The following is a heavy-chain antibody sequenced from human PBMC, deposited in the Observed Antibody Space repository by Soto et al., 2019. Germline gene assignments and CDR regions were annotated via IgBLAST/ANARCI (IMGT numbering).Heavy chain of an antibody. D-gene: IGHD1-26*01. V-gene: IGHV3-53*01. Sequence: EVQLVESRGGVIQPGGSLRLSCAAAGFSVSSKYMSWVRQAPGKGLEWVSVIYTDGRTFYAESVKGRFTISRDNSENTIYLQMNSLRAEDTAVYYCGRGQTVGVTAPDSWGQGTLVTVSS. J-gene: IGHJ4*02. CDR2: IYTDGRT. CDR3: GRGQTVGVTAPDS. CDR1: GFSVSSKY.